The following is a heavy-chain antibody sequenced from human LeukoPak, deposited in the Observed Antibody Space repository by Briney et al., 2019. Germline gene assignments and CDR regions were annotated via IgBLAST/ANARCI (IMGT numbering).Heavy chain of an antibody. V-gene: IGHV4-59*10. D-gene: IGHD2-2*01. J-gene: IGHJ4*02. CDR3: ARYRQDTSSQFDY. CDR1: GGSISSYY. Sequence: SETLSLTCTVSGGSISSYYWNWMRQPAGKGLEWIGRINTSGSTNYNPSLKSRVTMSVDTSKSQVSLKLSSVTAGHTPMYYCARYRQDTSSQFDYWGQGTLVTVSS. CDR2: INTSGST.